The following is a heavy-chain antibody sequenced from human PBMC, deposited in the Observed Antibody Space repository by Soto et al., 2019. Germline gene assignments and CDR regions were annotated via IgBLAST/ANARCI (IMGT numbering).Heavy chain of an antibody. CDR3: TIEGAYPGPDFDY. J-gene: IGHJ4*02. CDR1: GFTFSDRY. CDR2: TKNKANSYTT. Sequence: VGSLRLSCAASGFTFSDRYMDWVRQAPGKGLEWVGRTKNKANSYTTEYAASVKGRFTISRDYSRDSVYLQMNSLKTDDTAVYYCTIEGAYPGPDFDYWGQGTLVTVSS. D-gene: IGHD3-16*01. V-gene: IGHV3-72*01.